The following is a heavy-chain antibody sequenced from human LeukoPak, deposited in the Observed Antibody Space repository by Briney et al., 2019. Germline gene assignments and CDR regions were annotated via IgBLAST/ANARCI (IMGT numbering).Heavy chain of an antibody. V-gene: IGHV3-23*01. D-gene: IGHD3-16*02. Sequence: GGSLRLSCAASGFTFGSYAMSWVRQAPGKGLEWVSAISGSGGSTYYADSVKGRFTISRDNSKNTLYLQMNSLRAEDTAVYYCAKGHDYVWGSYRPFDYWGQGTLVTVSS. CDR2: ISGSGGST. CDR1: GFTFGSYA. J-gene: IGHJ4*02. CDR3: AKGHDYVWGSYRPFDY.